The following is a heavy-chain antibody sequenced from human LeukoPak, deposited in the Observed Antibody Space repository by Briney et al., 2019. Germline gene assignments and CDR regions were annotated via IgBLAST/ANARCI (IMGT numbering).Heavy chain of an antibody. Sequence: SETLSLTCAVYGGSFSGYYWSWIRQPPGKGLEWIGEINHSGSTNYNPSLKSRVTISVDTSKNQFSLKLSSVTAADTAVYYCARRVNRRRASDIWGQGTMATVSS. CDR3: ARRVNRRRASDI. D-gene: IGHD3-22*01. V-gene: IGHV4-34*01. CDR2: INHSGST. CDR1: GGSFSGYY. J-gene: IGHJ3*02.